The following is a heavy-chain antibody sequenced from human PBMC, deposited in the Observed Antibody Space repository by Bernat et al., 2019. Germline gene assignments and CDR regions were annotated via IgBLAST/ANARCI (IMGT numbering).Heavy chain of an antibody. CDR1: GFTFSSYA. CDR2: ISYDGSNK. Sequence: QVQLVESGGGVVQPGRSLRLSCAASGFTFSSYAMHWVRQAPGKGLEWVAVISYDGSNKYYADSVKGRFTISRDNSKNTLYLQMNSLRAEDTAVYYCAREGRSIAVAGTPYYYYYMDVWGKGTTVTVSS. J-gene: IGHJ6*03. CDR3: AREGRSIAVAGTPYYYYYMDV. V-gene: IGHV3-30*01. D-gene: IGHD6-19*01.